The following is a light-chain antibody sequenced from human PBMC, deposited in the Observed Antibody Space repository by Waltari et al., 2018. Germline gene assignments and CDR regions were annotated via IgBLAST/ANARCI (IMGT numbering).Light chain of an antibody. Sequence: VLTQSPGTLSLSPGETATLSCRARERVGNNFLAWYHQKPGQTPRLRIYGASSRATGIPDRFSGSGSGKDFIHIISRQEPEDSGVYFCQQYSSSVMCTFGQGTKLAI. J-gene: IGKJ2*02. CDR3: QQYSSSVMCT. V-gene: IGKV3-20*01. CDR1: ERVGNNF. CDR2: GAS.